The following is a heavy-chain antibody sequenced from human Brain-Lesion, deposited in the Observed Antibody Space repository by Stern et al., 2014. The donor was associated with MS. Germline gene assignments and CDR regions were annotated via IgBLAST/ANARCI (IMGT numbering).Heavy chain of an antibody. D-gene: IGHD1-26*01. CDR3: ATLSPGAGGNYYRHFDY. CDR2: FDPEDGET. CDR1: GYTLTELS. Sequence: QVQLVQSGAEVKKPGASVKVSCKVSGYTLTELSMHWVRQAPRKGLEWMGGFDPEDGETVYAQKFQGRVTMTEDTSTDTAYMELSSLRSEDTAVYYCATLSPGAGGNYYRHFDYWGQGTLVTVSS. J-gene: IGHJ4*02. V-gene: IGHV1-24*01.